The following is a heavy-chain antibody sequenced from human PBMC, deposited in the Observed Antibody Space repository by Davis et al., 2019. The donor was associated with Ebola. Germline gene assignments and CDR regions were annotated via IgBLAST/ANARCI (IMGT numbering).Heavy chain of an antibody. D-gene: IGHD3-10*01. CDR3: ARLQGRRGYYYYMDL. J-gene: IGHJ6*03. Sequence: SETLSLTCTVSDISISNGYYWGWIRQPPGKGLEWIGRIYHSGSTFYNPSLKSRVTISVHTSKNQFSLKLGSVTAADTAVYYCARLQGRRGYYYYMDLWGKGTTVTVSS. CDR1: DISISNGYY. CDR2: IYHSGST. V-gene: IGHV4-38-2*02.